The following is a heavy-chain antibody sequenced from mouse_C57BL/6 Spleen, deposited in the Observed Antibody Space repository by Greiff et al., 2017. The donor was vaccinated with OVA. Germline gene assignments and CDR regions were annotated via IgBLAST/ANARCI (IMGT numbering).Heavy chain of an antibody. CDR2: ISDGGSYT. Sequence: EVMLVESGGGLVKPGGSLKLSCAASGFTFSSYAMSWVRQTPEKRLEWVATISDGGSYTYYPDNVKGRFTISRDNAKNNLYLQMSHLKSEDTAMYCCARDGIDYAMDYWGQGTSVTVSS. CDR1: GFTFSSYA. V-gene: IGHV5-4*01. J-gene: IGHJ4*01. CDR3: ARDGIDYAMDY. D-gene: IGHD4-1*01.